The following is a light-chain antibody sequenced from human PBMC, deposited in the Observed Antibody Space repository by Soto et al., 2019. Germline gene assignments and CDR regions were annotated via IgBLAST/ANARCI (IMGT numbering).Light chain of an antibody. Sequence: VMTQSPATLSVSPGERATLSCRASQSVSSYLAWYQQKPGQAPRLLIYDASNRATGIPARFSGSGSGTDFTLTISSLEPEDFAVYYCQQRSNWPSITFGQGRRLEIK. CDR2: DAS. CDR3: QQRSNWPSIT. V-gene: IGKV3-11*01. CDR1: QSVSSY. J-gene: IGKJ5*01.